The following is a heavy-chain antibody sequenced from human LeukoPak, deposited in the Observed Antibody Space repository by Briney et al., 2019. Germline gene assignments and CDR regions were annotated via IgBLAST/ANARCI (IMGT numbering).Heavy chain of an antibody. CDR2: ISGGGGGT. CDR3: ARGGDTIGSIRSPFDI. J-gene: IGHJ3*02. Sequence: GGSLRLSCAASGFTFTIYAMSWVRQAPGKGLEWVSGISGGGGGTYYADSVKGRFIISRDNSKNTVYLQLNSLRAEDTAVYYCARGGDTIGSIRSPFDIWGQGTMVTVSS. D-gene: IGHD3-22*01. CDR1: GFTFTIYA. V-gene: IGHV3-23*01.